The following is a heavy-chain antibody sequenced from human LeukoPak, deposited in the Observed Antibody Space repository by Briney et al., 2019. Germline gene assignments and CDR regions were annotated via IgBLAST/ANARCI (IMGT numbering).Heavy chain of an antibody. CDR2: SYYSGST. V-gene: IGHV4-59*02. CDR3: ARGGYGYFTSRNYFDP. D-gene: IGHD5-18*01. J-gene: IGHJ5*02. CDR1: GGSVSSFY. Sequence: SETLSLTCTVSGGSVSSFYWSWIRRPPGKRLEWIGYSYYSGSTNYNPSLKSRVTISIDTSKNQVSLNLKSVTAADTAVYYCARGGYGYFTSRNYFDPWGQGTLVIVSS.